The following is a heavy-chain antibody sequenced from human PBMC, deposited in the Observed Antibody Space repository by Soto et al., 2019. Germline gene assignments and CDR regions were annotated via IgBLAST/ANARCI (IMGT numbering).Heavy chain of an antibody. CDR2: ISAYNGNT. D-gene: IGHD3-16*01. Sequence: ASVKVSCKASGYTFTSYGISWVRQAPGQGLEWMGWISAYNGNTNYAQKLQGRVTMTTDTSTSTAYMELRSLRSDDTAVYYCARDLHTIIITFSAPSVGYYWGQGTLVTVSS. CDR1: GYTFTSYG. V-gene: IGHV1-18*01. J-gene: IGHJ4*02. CDR3: ARDLHTIIITFSAPSVGYY.